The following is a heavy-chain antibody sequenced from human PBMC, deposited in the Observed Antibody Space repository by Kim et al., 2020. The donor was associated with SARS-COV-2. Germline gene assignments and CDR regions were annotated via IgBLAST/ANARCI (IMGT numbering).Heavy chain of an antibody. CDR2: INPNSGGT. V-gene: IGHV1-2*02. Sequence: ASVKVSCKASGYTFTGYYMHWVRQAPGQGLEWMGWINPNSGGTNYAQKFQGRVTMTRDTSISTAYMELSRLRSDDTAVYYCARELYYDSSGPSPEGYWGQGTLVTVSS. CDR1: GYTFTGYY. D-gene: IGHD3-22*01. CDR3: ARELYYDSSGPSPEGY. J-gene: IGHJ4*02.